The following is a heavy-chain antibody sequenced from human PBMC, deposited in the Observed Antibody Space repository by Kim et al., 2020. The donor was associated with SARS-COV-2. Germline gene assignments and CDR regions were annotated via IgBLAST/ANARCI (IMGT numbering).Heavy chain of an antibody. J-gene: IGHJ4*02. D-gene: IGHD6-13*01. Sequence: PSLKSRVTISLDTSQNQFSRQLRSVTAADTAVYFCARVVPSAGSDYFDYWGQGVQVTVSS. V-gene: IGHV4-59*01. CDR3: ARVVPSAGSDYFDY.